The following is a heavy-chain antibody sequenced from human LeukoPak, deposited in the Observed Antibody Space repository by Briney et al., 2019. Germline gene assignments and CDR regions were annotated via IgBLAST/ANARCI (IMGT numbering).Heavy chain of an antibody. J-gene: IGHJ4*02. D-gene: IGHD3-10*01. CDR2: FDPEDGET. Sequence: ASVKVSCKVSGYTLTELSMHWVRQAPGKGLEWMGGFDPEDGETIYAQKFQGRVTMTEDTSTDTAYMELSSLRSEDTAVYYCATGKNRVGEMGFDYWGQGTLVTVSS. CDR3: ATGKNRVGEMGFDY. V-gene: IGHV1-24*01. CDR1: GYTLTELS.